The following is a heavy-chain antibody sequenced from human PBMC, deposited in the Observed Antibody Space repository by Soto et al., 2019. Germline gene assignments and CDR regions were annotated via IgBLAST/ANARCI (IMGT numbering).Heavy chain of an antibody. D-gene: IGHD2-21*02. CDR2: ISGSGNTI. V-gene: IGHV3-11*01. CDR1: GFSFRDYY. Sequence: QVQLVESGGALVKPGGSLRLSCAASGFSFRDYYMSWIRQAPGKGLEWISYISGSGNTIYYADSVKGRFIISRDNAKNSLFLQMNSLRADDTAVYYCAKDLPGRLYYYYYGMDVWGQGTTVTVSS. J-gene: IGHJ6*02. CDR3: AKDLPGRLYYYYYGMDV.